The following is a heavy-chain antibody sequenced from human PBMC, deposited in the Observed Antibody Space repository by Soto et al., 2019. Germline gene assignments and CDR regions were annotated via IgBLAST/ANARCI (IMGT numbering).Heavy chain of an antibody. CDR3: AKEQAVYYHYGMDV. V-gene: IGHV3-30*18. CDR2: ISYDGSNK. J-gene: IGHJ6*02. CDR1: GFTFSSYG. Sequence: QVQLVESGGGVVQPGRSLRLSCAASGFTFSSYGMHWFRQAPGKGLEWVAVISYDGSNKYYADSMKGRFTISRDNSKNTLYLQMNSLRGEDTAVYYCAKEQAVYYHYGMDVWGQGTTVTVSS.